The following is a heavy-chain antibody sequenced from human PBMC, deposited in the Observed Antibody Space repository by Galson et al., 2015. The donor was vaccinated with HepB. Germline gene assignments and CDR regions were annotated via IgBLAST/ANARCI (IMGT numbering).Heavy chain of an antibody. V-gene: IGHV5-51*01. CDR1: GYRFSTYW. CDR3: AGRPRGYSSGWEYAFDI. J-gene: IGHJ3*02. D-gene: IGHD6-19*01. Sequence: QSGAEVTKPGESLKISCKASGYRFSTYWIGWVRQMPGRGLEWMGIIYPTDSDTRYSPSFQGQVTISADTSISTAYLQWSSLKASDTAMYYCAGRPRGYSSGWEYAFDIWGQGTLVTVSS. CDR2: IYPTDSDT.